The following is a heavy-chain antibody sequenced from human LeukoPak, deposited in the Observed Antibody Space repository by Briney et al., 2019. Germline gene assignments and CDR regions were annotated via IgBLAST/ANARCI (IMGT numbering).Heavy chain of an antibody. CDR1: GSIFSNYP. V-gene: IGHV3-30-3*01. CDR2: ISADGNNE. J-gene: IGHJ4*02. D-gene: IGHD3-22*01. Sequence: PGRSLRLSCAASGSIFSNYPMHWVRQAPGKGLEWVAVISADGNNEHYADSAKGRFTLSRDNAKSTAYLQMNSLRSEDTAVYYCARNDPDSSEDWGQGTLVTVSS. CDR3: ARNDPDSSED.